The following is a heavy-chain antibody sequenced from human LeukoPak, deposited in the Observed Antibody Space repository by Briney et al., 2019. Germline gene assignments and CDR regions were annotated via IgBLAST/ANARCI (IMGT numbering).Heavy chain of an antibody. CDR2: ISSSCGTI. D-gene: IGHD4-23*01. CDR3: ARAAVVTSPFDY. J-gene: IGHJ4*02. Sequence: TGGPLTLFCAACRFPFNEYHMRWMRQARGEGGEGVSYISSSCGTIYFAVSVRDRVTITRDNAKNSLNLQMNSLRAEDTAMYYCARAAVVTSPFDYWGQGTLVTVSS. CDR1: RFPFNEYH. V-gene: IGHV3-11*01.